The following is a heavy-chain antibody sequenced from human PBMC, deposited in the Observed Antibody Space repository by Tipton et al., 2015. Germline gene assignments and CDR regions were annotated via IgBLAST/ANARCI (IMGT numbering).Heavy chain of an antibody. CDR3: ARDILNDFCSGWPEEY. CDR1: GFTFSSYG. Sequence: GSLRLSCAASGFTFSSYGMHWVRQAPGKGLVWVSRINDDGSSTGYAESVKGRFTISRDNAKNTLYLQMNSLRAEDTAVYYCARDILNDFCSGWPEEYWGQGTLVTVSS. D-gene: IGHD3-3*01. CDR2: INDDGSST. V-gene: IGHV3-74*01. J-gene: IGHJ4*02.